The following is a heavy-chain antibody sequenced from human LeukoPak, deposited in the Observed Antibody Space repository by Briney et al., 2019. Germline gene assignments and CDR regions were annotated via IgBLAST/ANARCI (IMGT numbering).Heavy chain of an antibody. CDR3: ARVEYSGWNLEY. D-gene: IGHD5-12*01. J-gene: IGHJ4*02. Sequence: GALRLFCSASGFNICSYYKRRVRHAPREGLEWVANINQGGSVQYYMDSVKGRFTISRDDAKNSLYVQMNSLRDEDTAVYYCARVEYSGWNLEYWGQGTLVTVSS. V-gene: IGHV3-7*01. CDR2: INQGGSVQ. CDR1: GFNICSYY.